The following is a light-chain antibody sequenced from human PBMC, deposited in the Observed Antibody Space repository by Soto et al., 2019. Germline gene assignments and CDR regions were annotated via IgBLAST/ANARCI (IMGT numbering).Light chain of an antibody. CDR2: DAS. J-gene: IGKJ3*01. CDR1: QGVSYS. CDR3: HHRSS. Sequence: EIVLTQSPATLSLSPGERATLSCRASQGVSYSLAWYQQKPGQAPRLLIYDASTRATGIPARFSGSGPGTDFILTLPSQESEDFSVYYCHHRSSFGPGTKVEIK. V-gene: IGKV3D-11*01.